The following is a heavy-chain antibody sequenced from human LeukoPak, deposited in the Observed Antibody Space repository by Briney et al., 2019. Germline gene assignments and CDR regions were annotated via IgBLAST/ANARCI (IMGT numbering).Heavy chain of an antibody. J-gene: IGHJ4*02. CDR2: ISGSGGSS. CDR3: AKDPSSSSWYYFDY. Sequence: GGSLRLSCAASGFTFSSYAMSWVRQAPGKGLEWVSAISGSGGSSYYADSVKGRFTISRDNSKNTLYLQMNSLRAEDTAVYYCAKDPSSSSWYYFDYWGQGTLVTVSS. D-gene: IGHD6-13*01. V-gene: IGHV3-23*01. CDR1: GFTFSSYA.